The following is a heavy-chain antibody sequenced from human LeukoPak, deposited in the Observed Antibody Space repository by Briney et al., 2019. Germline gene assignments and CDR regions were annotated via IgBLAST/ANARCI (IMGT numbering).Heavy chain of an antibody. Sequence: ASVKVSCKTSGYTFSNFGINWVRQAPGQGLEWMGWISGNNDNPNYGQKFQGRFAVTTDSSTTTAYMELRNHTFDDTAVYYCARDGTSTDDYWGQGTLVTVSS. CDR1: GYTFSNFG. D-gene: IGHD2-2*01. CDR3: ARDGTSTDDY. CDR2: ISGNNDNP. V-gene: IGHV1-18*01. J-gene: IGHJ4*02.